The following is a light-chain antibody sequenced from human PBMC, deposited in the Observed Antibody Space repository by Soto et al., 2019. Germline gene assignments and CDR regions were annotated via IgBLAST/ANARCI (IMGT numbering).Light chain of an antibody. V-gene: IGLV2-14*01. CDR3: SSYTSSSTLNV. CDR1: SSDVGGYNY. Sequence: QSALTQPASVSGSPGQSITISCTGTSSDVGGYNYVSWYQQHPGKAPKLMIYDVSNRPSGGSNRFSGSKSGITASLTISGLQAEDEDDYYCSSYTSSSTLNVYGTGTKLTVL. CDR2: DVS. J-gene: IGLJ1*01.